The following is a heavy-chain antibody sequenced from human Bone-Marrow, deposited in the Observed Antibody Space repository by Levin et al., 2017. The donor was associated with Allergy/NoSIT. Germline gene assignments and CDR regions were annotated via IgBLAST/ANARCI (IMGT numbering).Heavy chain of an antibody. D-gene: IGHD5-18*01. V-gene: IGHV3-23*01. Sequence: LSLTCAASGFLLRSYTMSWVRQAPGKGLEWVSGVSGNGVSIYYADSVKGRFTISRDNPKNTLYLQMNGLRAEDTAVYYCAKDLRQGYSSGSYYFDYWGQGTLVTVSS. CDR2: VSGNGVSI. CDR3: AKDLRQGYSSGSYYFDY. CDR1: GFLLRSYT. J-gene: IGHJ4*02.